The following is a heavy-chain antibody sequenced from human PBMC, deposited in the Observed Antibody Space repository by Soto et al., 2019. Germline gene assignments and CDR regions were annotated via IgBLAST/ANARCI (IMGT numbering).Heavy chain of an antibody. Sequence: PGGSLRLSCAACGFTFSSYAISWVRQAPGKGLEWVSAISGSGGSTYYADSEKGRFTISSDNSKNTLNLQMNSLRDETTTEYCSAKGRFSNYDRSGYPQLLDGMDVWGQGTMVTVSS. CDR2: ISGSGGST. D-gene: IGHD3-22*01. V-gene: IGHV3-23*01. CDR3: AKGRFSNYDRSGYPQLLDGMDV. J-gene: IGHJ6*02. CDR1: GFTFSSYA.